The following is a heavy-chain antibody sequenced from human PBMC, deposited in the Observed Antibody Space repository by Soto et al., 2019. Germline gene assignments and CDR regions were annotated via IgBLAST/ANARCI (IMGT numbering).Heavy chain of an antibody. J-gene: IGHJ4*02. D-gene: IGHD3-10*01. CDR3: ARDPRITMFRGVIITPHYFDY. CDR2: ISSSSSYI. V-gene: IGHV3-21*01. Sequence: PGRSLRLSCAASGFTISSYSMNWVRQAPGKGLEWVSSISSSSSYIYYADSVKGRFTISRDNAKNSLYLQMNSLRAEDTAVYYCARDPRITMFRGVIITPHYFDYWGQGTLVTVSS. CDR1: GFTISSYS.